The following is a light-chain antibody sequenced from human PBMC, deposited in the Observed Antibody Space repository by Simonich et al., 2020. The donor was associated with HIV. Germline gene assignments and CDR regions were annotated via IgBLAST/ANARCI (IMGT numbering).Light chain of an antibody. CDR3: QQYNGFSYT. CDR2: GAS. Sequence: EIVMTQSPATLSVSPGERATLSCRASKSVSSNLAWYQQKPGQAPRLLIYGASTRATGIPARFSGSGSGTEFTLTISSMQSEDFATYYCQQYNGFSYTFGQGTKLEI. J-gene: IGKJ2*01. CDR1: KSVSSN. V-gene: IGKV3-15*01.